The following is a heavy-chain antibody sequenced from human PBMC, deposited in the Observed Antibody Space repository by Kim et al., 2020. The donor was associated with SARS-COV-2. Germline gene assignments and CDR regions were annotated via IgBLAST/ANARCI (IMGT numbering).Heavy chain of an antibody. Sequence: GGSLRLSCAASGFTFSSYAMSWVRQAPGKGLEWVSAISGSGGSTYYADSVKGRFTISRDNSKNTLYLQMNSLRAEDTAVYYCAKDLGLQYYYYYGMDVWGQGTTVTVSS. CDR2: ISGSGGST. V-gene: IGHV3-23*01. D-gene: IGHD4-4*01. CDR1: GFTFSSYA. CDR3: AKDLGLQYYYYYGMDV. J-gene: IGHJ6*02.